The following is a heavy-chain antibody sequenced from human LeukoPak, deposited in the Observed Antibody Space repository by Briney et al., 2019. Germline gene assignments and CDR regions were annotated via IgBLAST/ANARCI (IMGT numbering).Heavy chain of an antibody. V-gene: IGHV3-74*01. Sequence: GGSLRLSCAASGFNFSSYWMHWVRQAPGKGLVWVSRINSDGSSTSYADSVKGRFTISRDSAKNTLYLQMNSLRAEDTAVYYCARDVIAVAGDSQKPDDYWGQGTLVTVSS. CDR3: ARDVIAVAGDSQKPDDY. D-gene: IGHD6-19*01. CDR2: INSDGSST. CDR1: GFNFSSYW. J-gene: IGHJ4*02.